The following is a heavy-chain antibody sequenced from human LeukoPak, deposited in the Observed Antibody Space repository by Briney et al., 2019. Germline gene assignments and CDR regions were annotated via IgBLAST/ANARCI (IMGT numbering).Heavy chain of an antibody. CDR2: ISYDGTNK. CDR3: AKRYSSSWCIDS. Sequence: GGSLRLSCAASGFTFSTYRMHWVRQAPGKGLEWVAVISYDGTNKYYADSVKGRFTISRDNSKNTLYLQMNSLRAEDTAVYYCAKRYSSSWCIDSWGQGTLVTVSS. J-gene: IGHJ4*02. D-gene: IGHD6-13*01. V-gene: IGHV3-30*18. CDR1: GFTFSTYR.